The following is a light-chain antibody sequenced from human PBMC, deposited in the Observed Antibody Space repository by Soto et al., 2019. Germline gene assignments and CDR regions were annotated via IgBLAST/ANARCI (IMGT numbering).Light chain of an antibody. CDR3: NSYTSSSTYV. Sequence: QSALTQPASVSGSPGQSITISCTGTSSDVGGYNYVSWYQQHPGKAPKLVIYDVSNRPSGVSNRFSGSKSGNTASLTISGLQVEDEADYYCNSYTSSSTYVFGTGTKVTVL. CDR1: SSDVGGYNY. CDR2: DVS. V-gene: IGLV2-14*01. J-gene: IGLJ1*01.